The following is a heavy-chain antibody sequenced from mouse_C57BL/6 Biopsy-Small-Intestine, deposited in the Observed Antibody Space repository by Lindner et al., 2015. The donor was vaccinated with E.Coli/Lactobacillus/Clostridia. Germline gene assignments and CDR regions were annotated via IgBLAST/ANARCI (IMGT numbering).Heavy chain of an antibody. Sequence: SVKVSCKASGHTSTSYGISWVRQAPGQGLEWMGWISVYNGNTVYAQKVQGRVTMTTDTSTNTAFMELRSLRSDDTAVYYCVRTGGSGTYYLYFFDYWGQGTLVTVSS. D-gene: IGHD1-1*01. CDR1: GHTSTSYG. CDR2: ISVYNGNT. CDR3: VRTGGSGTYYLYFFDY. V-gene: IGHV1-20*01. J-gene: IGHJ4*01.